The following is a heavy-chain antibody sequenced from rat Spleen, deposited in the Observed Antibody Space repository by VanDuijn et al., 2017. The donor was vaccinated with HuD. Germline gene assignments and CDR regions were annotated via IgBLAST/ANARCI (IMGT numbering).Heavy chain of an antibody. CDR2: ISTGGGST. CDR1: GFTFRNFD. Sequence: EVQLVESGGGLVQPGRSLKLSCAASGFTFRNFDMAWVRQAPTKGLEWIASISTGGGSTYYPDSVKGRFTISRDNAKSTLYLQMNSLRSEDTATYYCARARGFYGYTYHFDYWGQGVMVTVSS. J-gene: IGHJ2*01. V-gene: IGHV5S23*01. CDR3: ARARGFYGYTYHFDY. D-gene: IGHD1-6*01.